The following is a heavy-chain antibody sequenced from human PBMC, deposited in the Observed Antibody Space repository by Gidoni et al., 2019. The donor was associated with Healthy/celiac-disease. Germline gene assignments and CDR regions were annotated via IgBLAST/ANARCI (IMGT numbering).Heavy chain of an antibody. CDR3: ARDTNYGDSPWYYSYGMDV. CDR2: ISAYNGNT. CDR1: GYTFTSYG. Sequence: QVQLVQSGAEVKKPGASVKVSCKASGYTFTSYGISWVRQATGQGLAWMGWISAYNGNTNYAQKLQGRVTMTTDTSTSTAYMELRSLRSDDTAVYYCARDTNYGDSPWYYSYGMDVWGQGTTVTVSS. J-gene: IGHJ6*02. V-gene: IGHV1-18*01. D-gene: IGHD4-17*01.